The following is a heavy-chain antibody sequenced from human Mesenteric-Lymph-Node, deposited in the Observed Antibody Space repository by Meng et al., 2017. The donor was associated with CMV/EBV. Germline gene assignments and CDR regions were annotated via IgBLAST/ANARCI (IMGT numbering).Heavy chain of an antibody. J-gene: IGHJ6*02. V-gene: IGHV3-21*01. CDR1: GFTFSSYS. Sequence: GGSLRLSCAASGFTFSSYSMNWVRQAPGKGLEWVSSISSSSSYMYYADSVRGRFTISRDNSKNTLYLQMNSLRPGDTAVYYCARVGPDCSRTTCYGDYYYYGMDVWGQGTTVTVSS. D-gene: IGHD2-2*01. CDR3: ARVGPDCSRTTCYGDYYYYGMDV. CDR2: ISSSSSYM.